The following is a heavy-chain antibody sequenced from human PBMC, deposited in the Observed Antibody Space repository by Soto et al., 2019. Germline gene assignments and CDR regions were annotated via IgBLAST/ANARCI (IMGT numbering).Heavy chain of an antibody. CDR1: GYTFITYH. Sequence: ASVKVSCKASGYTFITYHIHWVRQAPGQGLEWIGIINPSDGSTSYAEKLQGRVTLTRDTSTSTVYMELSSLRSDDTAVYYCARDAMVGTTTRSNFDSWGQGTLVTVYS. V-gene: IGHV1-46*01. D-gene: IGHD1-26*01. CDR2: INPSDGST. J-gene: IGHJ4*02. CDR3: ARDAMVGTTTRSNFDS.